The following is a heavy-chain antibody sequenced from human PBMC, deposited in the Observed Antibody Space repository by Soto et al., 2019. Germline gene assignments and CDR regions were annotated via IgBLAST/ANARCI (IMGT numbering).Heavy chain of an antibody. V-gene: IGHV3-23*01. J-gene: IGHJ5*02. D-gene: IGHD1-1*01. CDR3: AKDRSGWNHNWFDP. Sequence: GGSLRLSCAASGFTFSSYAMSWVRQAPGKGLEWVSAISGSGGSTYYADSGKGRFTISRDNSKNTLYLQMNSLRAEDTAVYYCAKDRSGWNHNWFDPWGQGTLVTVSS. CDR1: GFTFSSYA. CDR2: ISGSGGST.